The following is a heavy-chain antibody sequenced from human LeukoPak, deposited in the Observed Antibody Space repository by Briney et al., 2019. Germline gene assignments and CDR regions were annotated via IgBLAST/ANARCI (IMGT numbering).Heavy chain of an antibody. V-gene: IGHV4-59*01. D-gene: IGHD7-27*01. CDR3: ASRKLGNDY. CDR1: GGSISSYY. CDR2: IYYSGCT. Sequence: PSETLSLTCTVSGGSISSYYWSWIRQPPGKGLEWIGYIYYSGCTNYNPSLKSRVTISVDTSKNQFSLKLSSVTAADTAVYYCASRKLGNDYWGQGILVTVTS. J-gene: IGHJ4*02.